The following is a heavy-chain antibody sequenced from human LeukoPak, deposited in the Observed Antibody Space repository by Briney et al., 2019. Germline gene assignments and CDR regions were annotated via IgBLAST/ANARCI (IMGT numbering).Heavy chain of an antibody. V-gene: IGHV3-23*01. CDR2: ISGSGGST. CDR3: GKDRAISGVGWYYFDD. Sequence: PGGSLRLSCAASGFTFISYAMSWVRQAPGKGLEWVSAISGSGGSTYYADSVKGRFTISRDNSMNTLYLQKNSRRAEDTAVYYCGKDRAISGVGWYYFDDWGQGTLVTVSS. J-gene: IGHJ4*02. D-gene: IGHD2-15*01. CDR1: GFTFISYA.